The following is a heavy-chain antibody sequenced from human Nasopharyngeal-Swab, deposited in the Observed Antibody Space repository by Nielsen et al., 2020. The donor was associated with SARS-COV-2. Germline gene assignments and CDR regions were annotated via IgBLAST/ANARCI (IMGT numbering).Heavy chain of an antibody. V-gene: IGHV3-23*01. D-gene: IGHD3-3*01. CDR1: GFTFSSYA. Sequence: GGSLRLSCAASGFTFSSYAMSWVRQAPGKGLEWVSAISGSGGSTYYADSVKGRFTISRDNSKNTLYLQMNSLRAEDTAVYYCASYDFWSGSTYYYYYGMDVWGQGTTVTVSS. J-gene: IGHJ6*02. CDR2: ISGSGGST. CDR3: ASYDFWSGSTYYYYYGMDV.